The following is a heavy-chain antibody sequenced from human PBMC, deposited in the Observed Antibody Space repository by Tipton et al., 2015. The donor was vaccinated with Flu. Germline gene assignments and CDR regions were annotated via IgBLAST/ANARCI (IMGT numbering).Heavy chain of an antibody. D-gene: IGHD5-24*01. V-gene: IGHV1-69*01. Sequence: QLVQSGAEVKKPGSSVKVSCKASGGTFSSYAISWVRQAPGQGLEWMGGIIPIFGAANYAQKFQGRVTITADESTSTAYMELSSLRSEDTAVYYRARQKRWLQFSLYFDYWGQGTLVTVSS. CDR2: IIPIFGAA. CDR3: ARQKRWLQFSLYFDY. CDR1: GGTFSSYA. J-gene: IGHJ4*02.